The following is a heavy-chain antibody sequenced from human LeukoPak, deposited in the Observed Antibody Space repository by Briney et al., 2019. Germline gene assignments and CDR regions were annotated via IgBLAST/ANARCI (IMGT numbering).Heavy chain of an antibody. V-gene: IGHV4-30-4*01. Sequence: SETLSLTCTVSGGSISSYYWSWIRQPPGTGLEWIGYIYYSGSTYYNPSLKSRVTISVDTSKNQFSLKLNSVTAADTAVYYCAREVPWVWNFDLWGRGTLVTVSS. CDR2: IYYSGST. CDR3: AREVPWVWNFDL. D-gene: IGHD1-26*01. J-gene: IGHJ2*01. CDR1: GGSISSYY.